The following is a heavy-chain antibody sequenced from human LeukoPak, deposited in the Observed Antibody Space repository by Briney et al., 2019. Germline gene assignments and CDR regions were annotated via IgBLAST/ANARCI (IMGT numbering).Heavy chain of an antibody. V-gene: IGHV4-61*02. Sequence: PSQTLSLTCTASGFSISSGRYYWGWLRQPAGKGLDWLGRIYTSGRTNYNPSRKSRVTISVDQTKNQFSLKLSSVPSADTAVYYGAIQPVYYYYGMDVWGQGTTVTVSS. J-gene: IGHJ6*02. CDR3: AIQPVYYYYGMDV. CDR1: GFSISSGRYY. CDR2: IYTSGRT. D-gene: IGHD1-1*01.